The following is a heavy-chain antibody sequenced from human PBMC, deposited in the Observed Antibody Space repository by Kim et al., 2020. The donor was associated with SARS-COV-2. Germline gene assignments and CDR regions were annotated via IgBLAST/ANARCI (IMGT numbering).Heavy chain of an antibody. CDR1: GFTFSSYA. CDR3: AKDGCITIFGVAPVAGYYYYGMDV. J-gene: IGHJ6*02. D-gene: IGHD3-3*01. V-gene: IGHV3-23*01. CDR2: ISGSGGST. Sequence: GGSLRLSCAASGFTFSSYAMSWVRQAPGKGLEWVSAISGSGGSTYYADSVKGRFTISRDNSKNTLYLQMNSLRAEDTAVYYCAKDGCITIFGVAPVAGYYYYGMDVWGQGTTVTVSS.